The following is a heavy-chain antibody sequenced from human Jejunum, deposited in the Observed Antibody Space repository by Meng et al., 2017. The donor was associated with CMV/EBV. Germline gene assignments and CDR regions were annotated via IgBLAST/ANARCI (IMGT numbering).Heavy chain of an antibody. D-gene: IGHD2-2*02. CDR2: IYYSGNP. V-gene: IGHV4-31*02. J-gene: IGHJ4*03. Sequence: YYWDWIRQHPGKGLEGIVDIYYSGNPYYNPSLESRVTMSVDMSNNQGALRLSSVTAADTALYYCAREVSALIYTSDSAGLYYWDEG. CDR1: YY. CDR3: AREVSALIYTSDSAGLYY.